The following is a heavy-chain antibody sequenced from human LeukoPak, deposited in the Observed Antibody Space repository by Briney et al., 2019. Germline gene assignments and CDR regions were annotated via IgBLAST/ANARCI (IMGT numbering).Heavy chain of an antibody. V-gene: IGHV3-43*02. Sequence: GGSLGLSCAASGFTFDDYAMHWVRQAPGKGLEWVSLISGDGGSTYYADSVKGRFTISRDNSKNSLYLQMNSLRTEDTALYYCAKGSTSSSWYQEYFQHWGQGTLVTVSS. CDR1: GFTFDDYA. CDR2: ISGDGGST. J-gene: IGHJ1*01. D-gene: IGHD6-13*01. CDR3: AKGSTSSSWYQEYFQH.